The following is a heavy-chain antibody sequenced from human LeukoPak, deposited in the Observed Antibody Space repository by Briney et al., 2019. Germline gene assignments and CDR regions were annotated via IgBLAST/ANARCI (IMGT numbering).Heavy chain of an antibody. J-gene: IGHJ5*02. CDR2: IDWDDDK. CDR1: GFSLSTSGMC. CDR3: ARMGVTTLWFDP. Sequence: SGPTLVNPTQTLTLTCTFSGFSLSTSGMCVSWIRQPPGKALEWLARIDWDDDKYYSTSLKTRLTISKDTSKNQVVHTMTNMDPVDTATYYCARMGVTTLWFDPWGQGTLVTVSS. V-gene: IGHV2-70*11. D-gene: IGHD4-17*01.